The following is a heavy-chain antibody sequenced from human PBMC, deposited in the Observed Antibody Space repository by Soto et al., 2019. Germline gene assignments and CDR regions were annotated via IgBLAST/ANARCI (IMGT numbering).Heavy chain of an antibody. CDR2: INHSGRT. J-gene: IGHJ4*02. V-gene: IGHV4-34*01. Sequence: QVQLQQWGAGLLKPSETLSLTCAVYGVSFRGYYWSWIRQPPGKGLEWFGEINHSGRTNYNPSLKSRVTISVDTSKNQFSLKLSSVTAADTAVYYCARGLTTVTTVRYFDYWGQGTLVTVSS. D-gene: IGHD4-17*01. CDR3: ARGLTTVTTVRYFDY. CDR1: GVSFRGYY.